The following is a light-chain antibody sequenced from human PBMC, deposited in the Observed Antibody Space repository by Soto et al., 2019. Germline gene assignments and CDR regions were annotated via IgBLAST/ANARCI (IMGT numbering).Light chain of an antibody. CDR2: HNT. CDR3: AAWDGSLSGVI. J-gene: IGLJ2*01. CDR1: SSNVGGFP. V-gene: IGLV1-44*01. Sequence: QSVLTQPPSASSTPGQRVSISCSGGSSNVGGFPVNWYQHLPGTAPKLLLYHNTQRPSGVPDRFSGSKSGTSASLAISGLQPDDEGTYYCAAWDGSLSGVIFGGGTKLPVL.